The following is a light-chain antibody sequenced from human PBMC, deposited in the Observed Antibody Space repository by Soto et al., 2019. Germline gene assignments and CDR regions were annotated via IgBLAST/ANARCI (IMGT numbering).Light chain of an antibody. V-gene: IGKV3-15*01. CDR3: QQYNNWPFT. J-gene: IGKJ5*01. CDR1: QSVSSN. CDR2: DAS. Sequence: EIVMTQSPATLSVSPGERATLSCRASQSVSSNLAWYQRKPGQAPRLLIYDASTRATGIPARFSGSGSGTEFTLTISSLQSEDFAVYYCQQYNNWPFTFGQGTRLEIK.